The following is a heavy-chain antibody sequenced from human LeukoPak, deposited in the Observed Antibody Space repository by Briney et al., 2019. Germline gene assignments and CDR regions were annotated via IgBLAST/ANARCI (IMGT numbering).Heavy chain of an antibody. CDR1: GGSISSSSYY. Sequence: SETLSLTCTVSGGSISSSSYYWGWIRQPPGKGLEWIGSIYYSGSTYYNPSLKSRVTISVDTSKNQFSLKLSSVTAADTAVYYCVGGGSSWYVENWGQGTLVTVSS. CDR3: VGGGSSWYVEN. J-gene: IGHJ4*02. D-gene: IGHD6-13*01. CDR2: IYYSGST. V-gene: IGHV4-39*01.